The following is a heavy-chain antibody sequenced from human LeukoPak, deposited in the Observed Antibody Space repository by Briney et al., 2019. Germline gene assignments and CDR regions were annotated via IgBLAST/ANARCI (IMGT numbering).Heavy chain of an antibody. CDR1: GGSISTYY. V-gene: IGHV4-59*08. D-gene: IGHD1-26*01. CDR3: ARRGGSLGYFDY. J-gene: IGHJ4*02. CDR2: VYDSGTT. Sequence: SETLCLTCSVSGGSISTYYWSWVRQTPGKGLEWIGYVYDSGTTNYNPALKGRVTISSDTSKNQFSLNLQSVNAADTAIYYCARRGGSLGYFDYWGQGTLVTVSS.